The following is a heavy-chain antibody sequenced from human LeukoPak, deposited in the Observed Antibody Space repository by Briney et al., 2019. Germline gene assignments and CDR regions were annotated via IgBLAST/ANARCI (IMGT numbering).Heavy chain of an antibody. CDR2: IYTSGST. Sequence: SETLSLTCTVSGGSISSYYWSWIRQPPGKGLEWIGYIYTSGSTNYNPSLKSRVTISVDTSKNQFSLKLSSVTAADTAVYYCGRLGVGTVLAFDPWGQGTLVTVSS. J-gene: IGHJ5*02. CDR1: GGSISSYY. CDR3: GRLGVGTVLAFDP. D-gene: IGHD3-3*01. V-gene: IGHV4-4*09.